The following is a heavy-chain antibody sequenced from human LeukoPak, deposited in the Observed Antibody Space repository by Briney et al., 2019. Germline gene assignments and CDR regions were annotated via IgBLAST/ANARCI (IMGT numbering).Heavy chain of an antibody. V-gene: IGHV3-9*01. J-gene: IGHJ3*02. CDR3: AKGRTGIPNGAFDI. Sequence: PGGSLRLSCAASGFTFSTCAMHWVRQAPGKGLEWVSGISWNSGNIGYADSVKGRFTISRDNAKNSLYLQMGSLRAEDTALYYCAKGRTGIPNGAFDIWGQGTMVTVSS. D-gene: IGHD1-1*01. CDR2: ISWNSGNI. CDR1: GFTFSTCA.